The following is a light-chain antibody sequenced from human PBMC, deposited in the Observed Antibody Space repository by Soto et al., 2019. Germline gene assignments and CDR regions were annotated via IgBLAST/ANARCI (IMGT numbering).Light chain of an antibody. J-gene: IGKJ4*01. CDR3: QQYNNWPLT. V-gene: IGKV3-11*01. Sequence: VLTQSPATLSLSPGERATLSCRASPSVSNSLAWYQHKPGQAPRLLIYDAFNRATGVPTRFSGSGSGTDFTLTISSLEPEDFAVYYCQQYNNWPLTFGGGTKVDIK. CDR1: PSVSNS. CDR2: DAF.